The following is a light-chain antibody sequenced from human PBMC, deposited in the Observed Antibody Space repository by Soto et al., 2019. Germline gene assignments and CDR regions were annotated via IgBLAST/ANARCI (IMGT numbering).Light chain of an antibody. CDR2: DAS. V-gene: IGKV3-11*01. Sequence: EIVLTQSPASLSLSPGERATLSCRASQSVSSYLAWYQQKPGQAPRLLIYDASKRATGIPARFSGSGSGTDFTLTISNLEPEDFAVYYCQQRGNWPRTFGQGTKVDIK. CDR3: QQRGNWPRT. CDR1: QSVSSY. J-gene: IGKJ1*01.